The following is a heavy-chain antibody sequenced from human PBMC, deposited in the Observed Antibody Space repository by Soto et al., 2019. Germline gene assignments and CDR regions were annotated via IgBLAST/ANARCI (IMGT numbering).Heavy chain of an antibody. Sequence: SETLSLTCTVSGGSISSSSYYWGWIRQPPGKGLEWIGSIYYSGSTYYNPSLKSRVTISVDTSKNQFSLKLSSVTAADTAVYYCARQKTGYSSSWFQYYFDYCGQGTLVTVSS. CDR3: ARQKTGYSSSWFQYYFDY. D-gene: IGHD6-13*01. CDR1: GGSISSSSYY. V-gene: IGHV4-39*01. J-gene: IGHJ4*02. CDR2: IYYSGST.